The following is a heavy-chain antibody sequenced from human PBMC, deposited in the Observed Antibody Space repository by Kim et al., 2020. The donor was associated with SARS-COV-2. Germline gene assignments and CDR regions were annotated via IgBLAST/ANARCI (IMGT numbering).Heavy chain of an antibody. V-gene: IGHV1-3*01. CDR3: ARTGVLWFGELLYTYYFDY. Sequence: ASVKVSCKASGYTFTSYAMHWVRQAPGQRLEWMGWINAGNGNTKYSQKFQGRVTITRDTSASTAYMELSSLRSEDTAVYYCARTGVLWFGELLYTYYFDYWGQGTLVTVSS. J-gene: IGHJ4*02. D-gene: IGHD3-10*01. CDR1: GYTFTSYA. CDR2: INAGNGNT.